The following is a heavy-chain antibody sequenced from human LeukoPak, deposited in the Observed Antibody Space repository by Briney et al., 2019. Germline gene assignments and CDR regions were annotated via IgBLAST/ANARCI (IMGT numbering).Heavy chain of an antibody. V-gene: IGHV4-30-2*01. J-gene: IGHJ4*02. CDR2: IYHSGST. D-gene: IGHD7-27*01. CDR1: GGSISSGGYS. Sequence: SETLSLTCAVSGGSISSGGYSWSWIRQPPGKGLEWIGYIYHSGSTYYNPSLKSRVTISVDRSKNQFSLKLSTVTAPDTAVFYCARGLTGNPQFDFWGQGTLVTVSS. CDR3: ARGLTGNPQFDF.